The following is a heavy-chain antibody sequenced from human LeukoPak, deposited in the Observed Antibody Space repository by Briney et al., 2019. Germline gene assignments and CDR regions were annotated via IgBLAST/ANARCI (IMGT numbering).Heavy chain of an antibody. Sequence: ASVKVSCKASDYTFTNYGISWVRQAPGQGLEWMGWISAYNGKTYYAQNFQGRVTVTTDTSTSTAYMDLRSLRSDATAVYYCARTNLDCKNGVCYDYWGQGTPVTVSS. V-gene: IGHV1-18*01. J-gene: IGHJ4*02. CDR3: ARTNLDCKNGVCYDY. D-gene: IGHD2-8*01. CDR1: DYTFTNYG. CDR2: ISAYNGKT.